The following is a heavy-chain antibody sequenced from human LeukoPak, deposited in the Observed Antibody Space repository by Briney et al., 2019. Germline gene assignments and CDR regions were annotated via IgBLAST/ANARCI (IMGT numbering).Heavy chain of an antibody. CDR3: AIGCSSTSCSNFDS. CDR1: GFTFSSYA. Sequence: GGSLRLSCAASGFTFSSYAMSWVRQAPGKGLEWVSAISGSGGSTYYADSAKGRFTISRDSSKNTLYLQMNSLRAEDTAIYYCAIGCSSTSCSNFDSWGQGTLVTVSS. V-gene: IGHV3-23*01. CDR2: ISGSGGST. D-gene: IGHD2-2*01. J-gene: IGHJ4*02.